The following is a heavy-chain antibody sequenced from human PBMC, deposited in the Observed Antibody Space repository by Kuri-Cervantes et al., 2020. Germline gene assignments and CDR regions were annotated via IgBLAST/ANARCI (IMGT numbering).Heavy chain of an antibody. CDR2: ISGSGGTT. J-gene: IGHJ5*02. D-gene: IGHD3-16*01. CDR3: VRGRNWFDP. Sequence: GESLKISCAASGFTFHNYAMSWVRQAPGKGLEWVSGISGSGGTTDYADSVKGRFTISRDNSKNTLSLQMNSLRDEDTAVYYCVRGRNWFDPWGQGTLVTVSS. CDR1: GFTFHNYA. V-gene: IGHV3-23*01.